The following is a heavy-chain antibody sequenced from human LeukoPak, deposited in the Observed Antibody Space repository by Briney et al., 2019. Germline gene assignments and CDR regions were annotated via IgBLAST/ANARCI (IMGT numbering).Heavy chain of an antibody. CDR2: MNPDSGNT. J-gene: IGHJ6*02. CDR3: TRTLVRGVFGMDV. CDR1: GYTFTTHD. Sequence: ASVKVSCKASGYTFTTHDINWVRQAPGQGLECMGWMNPDSGNTGYAQRFQGRVTMTGDSSRSTAYMELSSLTSEDTAAYYCTRTLVRGVFGMDVWGQGTTVTVS. V-gene: IGHV1-8*01. D-gene: IGHD3-10*01.